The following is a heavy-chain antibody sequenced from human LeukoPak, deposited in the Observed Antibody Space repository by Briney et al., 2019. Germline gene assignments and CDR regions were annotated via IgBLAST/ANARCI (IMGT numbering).Heavy chain of an antibody. Sequence: KTSETLSLTCTVSGGSISSYYWTWIRQPPGKGLEWIATVYYTGSTYYNPSLKSRVTISIDTSKNQFSLNLRSVIAADTAVYYCARHSGSGSLSRPFDPWGQGTLVTVSS. J-gene: IGHJ5*02. D-gene: IGHD3-10*01. CDR1: GGSISSYY. CDR3: ARHSGSGSLSRPFDP. V-gene: IGHV4-59*04. CDR2: VYYTGST.